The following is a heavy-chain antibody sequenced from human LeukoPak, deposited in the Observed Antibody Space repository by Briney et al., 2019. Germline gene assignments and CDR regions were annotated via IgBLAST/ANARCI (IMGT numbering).Heavy chain of an antibody. Sequence: ASVKVSCKASGYTFTGYYFHWVRQAPGQGLEWMGWINPNSGGTNYAQKFQGRVTMSRDTSINTAYMELSRLRFEDTAVYYCASYSGSYNYWGQGTLVTVAS. CDR2: INPNSGGT. CDR3: ASYSGSYNY. V-gene: IGHV1-2*02. D-gene: IGHD1-26*01. J-gene: IGHJ4*02. CDR1: GYTFTGYY.